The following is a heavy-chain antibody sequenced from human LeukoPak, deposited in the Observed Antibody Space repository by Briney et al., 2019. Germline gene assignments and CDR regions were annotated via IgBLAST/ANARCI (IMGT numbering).Heavy chain of an antibody. V-gene: IGHV1-18*01. D-gene: IGHD3-10*01. Sequence: GASVKVSCKASGYTFTSYGISWVRQAPGQGLEWMGWISAYNGNTNYAQKLQGRVTMTTDTSTSTAYMELRSLRSDDTAVYYCARNWGAGLLWFGELFIGAGVDAFDIWGQGTMVTVSS. J-gene: IGHJ3*02. CDR1: GYTFTSYG. CDR3: ARNWGAGLLWFGELFIGAGVDAFDI. CDR2: ISAYNGNT.